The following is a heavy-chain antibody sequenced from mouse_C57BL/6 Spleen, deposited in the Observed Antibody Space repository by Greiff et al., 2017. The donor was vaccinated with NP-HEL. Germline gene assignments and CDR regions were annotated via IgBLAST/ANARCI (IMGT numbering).Heavy chain of an antibody. D-gene: IGHD2-5*01. CDR2: IWSGGST. Sequence: VKLVESGPGLVQPSQSLSITCTVSGFSLTSYGVHWVRQSPGKGLEWLGVIWSGGSTDDNAAFISRLSISKDNSKSQVFCKLNSLQADDTAIYYCARNSNWGFAYWGQGTLVTVSA. CDR1: GFSLTSYG. CDR3: ARNSNWGFAY. J-gene: IGHJ3*01. V-gene: IGHV2-2*01.